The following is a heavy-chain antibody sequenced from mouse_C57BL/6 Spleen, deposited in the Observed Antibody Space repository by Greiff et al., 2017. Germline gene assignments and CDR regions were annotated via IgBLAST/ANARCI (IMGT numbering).Heavy chain of an antibody. J-gene: IGHJ2*01. CDR3: SRDSNLYYFDY. Sequence: VQLQQPGAELVKPGASVKLSCKASGYTFTSYWMHWVKQRPGQGLEWIGMIHPNSGSTNYNEKFKSKATLTVDKSSSTAYMQLSRLKAEDSDVYYCSRDSNLYYFDYWGKGTTLTVSS. D-gene: IGHD2-5*01. CDR2: IHPNSGST. CDR1: GYTFTSYW. V-gene: IGHV1-64*01.